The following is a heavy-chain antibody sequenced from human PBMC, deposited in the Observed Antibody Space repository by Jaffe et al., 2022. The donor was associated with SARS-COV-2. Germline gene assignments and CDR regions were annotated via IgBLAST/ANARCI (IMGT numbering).Heavy chain of an antibody. CDR2: IKSKTDGGTT. J-gene: IGHJ5*02. CDR3: TTDRDYDILTGYYLGGT. D-gene: IGHD3-9*01. CDR1: GFTFSNAW. V-gene: IGHV3-15*01. Sequence: EVQLVESGGGLVKPGGSLRLSCAASGFTFSNAWMSWVRQAPGKGLEWVGRIKSKTDGGTTDYAAPVKGRFTISRDDSKNTLYLQMNSLKTEDTAVYYCTTDRDYDILTGYYLGGTWGQGTLVTVSS.